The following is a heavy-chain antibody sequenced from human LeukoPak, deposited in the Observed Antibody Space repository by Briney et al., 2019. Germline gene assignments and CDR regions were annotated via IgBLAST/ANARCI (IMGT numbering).Heavy chain of an antibody. CDR3: ARDDAYYDFWSGPVPYYMDV. V-gene: IGHV4-39*07. D-gene: IGHD3-3*01. Sequence: PSETLSLTCTVSGGSISSSSYYWGWIRQPPGKGLEWIGSIYYSGSTYYNPSLKSRVTISVDTSKNQFSLKLSSVTAADTAVYYCARDDAYYDFWSGPVPYYMDVWGEGTTVTVSS. CDR1: GGSISSSSYY. CDR2: IYYSGST. J-gene: IGHJ6*03.